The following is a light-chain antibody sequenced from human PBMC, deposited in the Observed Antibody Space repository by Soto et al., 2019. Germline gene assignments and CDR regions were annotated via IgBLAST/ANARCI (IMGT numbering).Light chain of an antibody. V-gene: IGKV3-20*01. CDR2: GAS. Sequence: EIVLTQSPGTLSLSPGERATLSCRASQSVSSTSLAWYQQKPGQAPRLLIYGASTRATGIPDRFSGSGSGTDFTLTISRVEPEDFATYYCQHYNSYSEAFGQGTKVDIK. J-gene: IGKJ1*01. CDR1: QSVSSTS. CDR3: QHYNSYSEA.